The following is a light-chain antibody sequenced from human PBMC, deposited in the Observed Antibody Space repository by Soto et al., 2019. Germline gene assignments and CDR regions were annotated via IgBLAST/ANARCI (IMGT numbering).Light chain of an antibody. CDR1: QSVSSY. CDR2: DAS. Sequence: EIVLTQSPATLSLTPRESATLSCRASQSVSSYLAWYQQKPGQAPRLLIYDASNRATGIPARFSGSGSGTDFTLTISSLEPEDFAVYYCQQYNEWPETFGHGTKVDIK. V-gene: IGKV3-11*01. CDR3: QQYNEWPET. J-gene: IGKJ1*01.